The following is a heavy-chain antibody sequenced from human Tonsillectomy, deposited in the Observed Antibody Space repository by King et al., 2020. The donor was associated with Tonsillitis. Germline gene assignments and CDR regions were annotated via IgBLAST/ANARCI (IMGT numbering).Heavy chain of an antibody. V-gene: IGHV3-11*06. D-gene: IGHD3-3*01. CDR2: ISSSSSYT. Sequence: QVQLVESGGGLVKPGGSLRLSCAASGFTFSDYYMSWIRQAPGKGLEWVSYISSSSSYTNYADSVNGRFTISRDNAKNSLYLQMNSLRAEDTAVYYCARDWEFWSGSYYFDYWGQGTLVTVSS. J-gene: IGHJ4*02. CDR3: ARDWEFWSGSYYFDY. CDR1: GFTFSDYY.